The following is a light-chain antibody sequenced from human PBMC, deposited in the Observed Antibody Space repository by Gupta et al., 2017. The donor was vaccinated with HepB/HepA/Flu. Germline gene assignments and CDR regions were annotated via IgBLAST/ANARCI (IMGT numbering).Light chain of an antibody. V-gene: IGLV1-44*01. CDR1: GSNIGSNT. J-gene: IGLJ2*01. CDR3: AAWADSLNGLL. Sequence: QSVLTQPPSASGTPGQRVTISCSGSGSNIGSNTVIWYQQLPGTAPKLLIYANNQRPTGVPDRFSGSKSGTSASLAITGLQSEDEADYYCAAWADSLNGLLFGGGTKLTVL. CDR2: ANN.